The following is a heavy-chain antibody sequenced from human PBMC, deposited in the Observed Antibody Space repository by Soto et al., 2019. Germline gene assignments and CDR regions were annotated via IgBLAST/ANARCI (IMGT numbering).Heavy chain of an antibody. V-gene: IGHV4-30-2*01. J-gene: IGHJ5*02. CDR3: ARVPRP. CDR2: IYHTGST. Sequence: QLQLQESGSGLVKPSQTLSLTCAVSGGSIGSGGYSWSWVRQPPGKGLEWIGYIYHTGSTYYNPSLKSRVTISVDRSKNQFSLKPGPVTAADTALYSCARVPRPWGQGPQVTVSP. CDR1: GGSIGSGGYS.